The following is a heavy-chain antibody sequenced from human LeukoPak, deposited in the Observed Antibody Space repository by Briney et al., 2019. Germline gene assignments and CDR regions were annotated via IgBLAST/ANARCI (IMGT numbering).Heavy chain of an antibody. CDR1: GFTFSSYS. Sequence: GGSLRLSCAASGFTFSSYSMNWVRQAPGKGLEWVSYISSSSSTIYYADSVKGRFTISRDNAKNSLYLQMNSLRAEDTAVYYCARDGSLELGNCYYMDVWGKGTTVTVSS. D-gene: IGHD1-7*01. J-gene: IGHJ6*03. CDR3: ARDGSLELGNCYYMDV. V-gene: IGHV3-48*04. CDR2: ISSSSSTI.